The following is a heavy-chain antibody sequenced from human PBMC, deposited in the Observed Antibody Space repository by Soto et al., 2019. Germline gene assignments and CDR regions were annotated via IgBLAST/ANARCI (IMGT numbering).Heavy chain of an antibody. Sequence: SETLSLTCSVSGGSMSEYFWSWIRQSPGKGLEWIGYVDYLGRTDYNHSLKSRVTISVDTSKRQFSLRLTSVTAADTAVYYCARDGYDGSGSPYPAYWGPGTQVTVS. D-gene: IGHD3-10*01. CDR1: GGSMSEYF. CDR3: ARDGYDGSGSPYPAY. J-gene: IGHJ4*02. CDR2: VDYLGRT. V-gene: IGHV4-59*01.